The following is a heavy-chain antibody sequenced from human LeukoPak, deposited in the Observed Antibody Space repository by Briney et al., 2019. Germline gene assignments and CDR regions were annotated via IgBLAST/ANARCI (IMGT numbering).Heavy chain of an antibody. V-gene: IGHV3-74*01. J-gene: IGHJ4*02. Sequence: PGGSLRLSCAASGFTFSSYWMHSVRHAPGKGLVWVSRINGDGSSTIYADSVKGRFTISRDNAKNTLYLQMNGLRVDDTAVYYCSSTVTAALWGQGTLVTVSS. CDR3: SSTVTAAL. CDR1: GFTFSSYW. CDR2: INGDGSST. D-gene: IGHD2-21*02.